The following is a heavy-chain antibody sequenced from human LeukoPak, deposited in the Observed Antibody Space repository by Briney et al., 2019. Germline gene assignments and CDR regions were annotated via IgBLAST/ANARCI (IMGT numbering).Heavy chain of an antibody. CDR3: ASSIAAAGNYYYYYGMDV. Sequence: ASVKVSCKASGYTFTSYYLHWVRQAPGQGLEWMGWINPNSGATNYAQKFQGRVTMTRDTSISTAYMELSRLRSDDTAVYYCASSIAAAGNYYYYYGMDVWGQGTTVTVSS. V-gene: IGHV1-2*02. D-gene: IGHD6-13*01. CDR2: INPNSGAT. J-gene: IGHJ6*02. CDR1: GYTFTSYY.